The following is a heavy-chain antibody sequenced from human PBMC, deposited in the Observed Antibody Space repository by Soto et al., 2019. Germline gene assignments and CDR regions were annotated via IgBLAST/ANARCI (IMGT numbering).Heavy chain of an antibody. Sequence: GESLKISCKGSGYSFTSYWISWVRQMPVKGLEWMGIIYPGDSDTRYSPSFQGQVTISADKSISTAYLQWSSLKASDTAMYYCARTAAAGKYYYGMDGWGQGTTVT. J-gene: IGHJ6*02. CDR2: IYPGDSDT. D-gene: IGHD6-13*01. V-gene: IGHV5-51*01. CDR1: GYSFTSYW. CDR3: ARTAAAGKYYYGMDG.